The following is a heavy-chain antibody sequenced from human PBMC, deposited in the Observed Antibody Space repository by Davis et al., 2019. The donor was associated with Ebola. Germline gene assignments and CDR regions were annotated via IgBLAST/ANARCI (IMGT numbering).Heavy chain of an antibody. D-gene: IGHD3-3*01. CDR3: ARSGLSFGVVKYHYGMDA. J-gene: IGHJ6*04. CDR1: GFNFSSYG. CDR2: MWHDGYNK. Sequence: PGGSLRLSCAASGFNFSSYGMHWVRQTPGKGLEWVALMWHDGYNKFYSDSVKGRFSISRDNSKDRLYLQMSSLRGDDTAVYYCARSGLSFGVVKYHYGMDAWGKGATVTVSS. V-gene: IGHV3-33*01.